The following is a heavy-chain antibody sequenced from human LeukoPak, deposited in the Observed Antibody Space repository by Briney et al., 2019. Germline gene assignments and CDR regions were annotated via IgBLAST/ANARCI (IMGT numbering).Heavy chain of an antibody. J-gene: IGHJ1*01. Sequence: SETLSLTCTVSGGSISSYYWSWIRQPPGKGLEWIGYIYYSGSTNYNPSLKSRVTISVDTSKNQFSLKLSSVTAADTAVYYCARASEYCSGGSCYPEYFQHWGQGTLVTVSS. CDR1: GGSISSYY. CDR2: IYYSGST. V-gene: IGHV4-59*01. CDR3: ARASEYCSGGSCYPEYFQH. D-gene: IGHD2-15*01.